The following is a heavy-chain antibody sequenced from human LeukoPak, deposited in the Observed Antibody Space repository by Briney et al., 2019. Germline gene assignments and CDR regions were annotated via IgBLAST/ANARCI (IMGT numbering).Heavy chain of an antibody. D-gene: IGHD3-10*02. J-gene: IGHJ4*02. CDR2: ITATTGII. CDR1: GFTFNSYS. Sequence: GGSLRLSCVASGFTFNSYSMNWVRQTPGKGLEWVSYITATTGIITYADSVKGRFTVSRDNAENSVYLQMPSLRAEDTAVYYCARVGLGLFDPDHWGQGTLVSVSS. V-gene: IGHV3-48*01. CDR3: ARVGLGLFDPDH.